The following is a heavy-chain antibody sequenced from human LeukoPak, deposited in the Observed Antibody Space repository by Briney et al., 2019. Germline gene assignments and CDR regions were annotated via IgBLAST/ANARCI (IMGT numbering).Heavy chain of an antibody. CDR2: IYYTGST. CDR1: GGSISNYY. V-gene: IGHV4-59*01. CDR3: ARWGSIAVARFDY. D-gene: IGHD6-6*01. Sequence: SETLSLTCTVSGGSISNYYWSWIRQPPGKGLEWIGYIYYTGSTNYNPPLTSRVNISVDTSKNQFSLNLTSVTAADTAVYYCARWGSIAVARFDYWGQGTLVTVSS. J-gene: IGHJ4*02.